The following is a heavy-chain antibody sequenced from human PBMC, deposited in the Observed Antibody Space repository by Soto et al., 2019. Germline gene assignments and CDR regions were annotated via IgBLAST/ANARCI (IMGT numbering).Heavy chain of an antibody. CDR1: GFIFRNFG. J-gene: IGHJ4*02. CDR2: ISGDGNDK. V-gene: IGHV3-30*03. CDR3: VQGASTAHQPLDS. D-gene: IGHD1-26*01. Sequence: QVQLVESGGGVVQPGRSLRLSCAASGFIFRNFGMHWVRRAPGKGLEWVATISGDGNDKYNPDSMKGRFTISRDNFNNPLYLQLNSLRPEDTAVYHCVQGASTAHQPLDSWGQGVLVTVSS.